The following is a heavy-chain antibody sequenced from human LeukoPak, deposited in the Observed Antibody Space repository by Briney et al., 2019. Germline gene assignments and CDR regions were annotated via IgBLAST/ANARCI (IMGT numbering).Heavy chain of an antibody. CDR1: GFTFSNYA. J-gene: IGHJ6*03. Sequence: PGGSLRLSCAASGFTFSNYAMSWVRQTPDRVLEWVASISYDGKKDFYADSVKGRFTISRDNAKNSLYLQMNSLRAEDTAVYYCAGNMDTAYAYYYYMDVWGKGTTVTVSS. D-gene: IGHD5-18*01. CDR3: AGNMDTAYAYYYYMDV. CDR2: ISYDGKKD. V-gene: IGHV3-30*04.